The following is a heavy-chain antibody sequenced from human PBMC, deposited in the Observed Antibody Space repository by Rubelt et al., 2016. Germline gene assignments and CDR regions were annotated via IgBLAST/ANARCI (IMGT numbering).Heavy chain of an antibody. CDR3: AGDQQDRGGY. Sequence: EVQLVESGGGVVQPGRSLRLSCAASGFTFSSYSMNWVRQAPGKGLEWVSYISSSSTIYYADSVKGRFTISRDNAKNSLYLQMNSLRDEDTAVYYCAGDQQDRGGYWGQGTLVTVSA. J-gene: IGHJ4*02. CDR2: ISSSSTI. CDR1: GFTFSSYS. D-gene: IGHD3-16*01. V-gene: IGHV3-48*02.